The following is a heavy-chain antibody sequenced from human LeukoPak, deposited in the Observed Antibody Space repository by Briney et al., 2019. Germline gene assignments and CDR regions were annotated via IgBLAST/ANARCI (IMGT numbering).Heavy chain of an antibody. D-gene: IGHD6-6*01. CDR3: ARAVEAIAARPDFDY. J-gene: IGHJ4*02. CDR1: GFTFSSYS. Sequence: GGSLRLSCAASGFTFSSYSMNWLRQAPGKGLEGVSSISSSSSYIYYADSVKGRFTISRDNAKNSLYLQMNSLRAEDTAVYYCARAVEAIAARPDFDYWGQGTLVTVSS. V-gene: IGHV3-21*01. CDR2: ISSSSSYI.